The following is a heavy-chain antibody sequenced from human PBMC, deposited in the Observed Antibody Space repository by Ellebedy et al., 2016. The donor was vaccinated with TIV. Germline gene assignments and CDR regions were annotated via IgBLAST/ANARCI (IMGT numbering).Heavy chain of an antibody. CDR2: ISYSGGNT. CDR3: AAQRPLREGDWYGLY. CDR1: GFTFSSYG. D-gene: IGHD6-19*01. V-gene: IGHV3-23*01. J-gene: IGHJ4*02. Sequence: PGGSLRLSCAASGFTFSSYGMHWVRQAPGKGLEWVSTISYSGGNTYYADSVKGRFTISRDDSKTTLYLQMNSLKAEDTAVYYCAAQRPLREGDWYGLYWGQGSQVTVSS.